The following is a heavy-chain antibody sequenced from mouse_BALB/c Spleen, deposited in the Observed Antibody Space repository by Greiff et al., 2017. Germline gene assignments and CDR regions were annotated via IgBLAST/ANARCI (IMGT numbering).Heavy chain of an antibody. CDR3: ARDRYDVVGFAY. V-gene: IGHV5-9-4*01. CDR1: GFTFSSYA. Sequence: DVKLVESGGGLVKPGGSLKLSCAASGFTFSSYAMSWVRQSPEKRLEWVAEISSGGSYTYYPDTVTGRFTISRDNAKNTLYLEMSSLRSEDTAMYYCARDRYDVVGFAYWGQGTLVTVSA. J-gene: IGHJ3*01. D-gene: IGHD2-14*01. CDR2: ISSGGSYT.